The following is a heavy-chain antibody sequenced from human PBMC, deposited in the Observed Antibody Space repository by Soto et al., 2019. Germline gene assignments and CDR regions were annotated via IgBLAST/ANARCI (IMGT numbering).Heavy chain of an antibody. CDR3: AHSLIGYYYDSSGSNWFDP. CDR1: WVSPSTSGGG. D-gene: IGHD3-22*01. CDR2: IYWDDDK. J-gene: IGHJ5*02. V-gene: IGHV2-5*02. Sequence: ESGPTPVDPPQTPTLTPPLSWVSPSTSGGGGGWVRQPPGKALEWLALIYWDDDKRYSPSLKSRLTITKDTSKNQVVLTMTNMDPVDTATYYCAHSLIGYYYDSSGSNWFDPWGQGTLVTVSS.